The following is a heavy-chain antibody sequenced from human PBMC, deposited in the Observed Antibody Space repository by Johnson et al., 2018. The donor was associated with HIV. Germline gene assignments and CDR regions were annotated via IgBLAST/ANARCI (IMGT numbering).Heavy chain of an antibody. CDR2: IRFDGSNK. D-gene: IGHD4-11*01. CDR1: GFTFSSYG. J-gene: IGHJ3*02. CDR3: AKDTRMTTVTPGALNI. Sequence: QVQLVESGGGVVQPGGSLRLSCAASGFTFSSYGMHWVRQAPGKGLEWVAFIRFDGSNKYYVDSVKGRFTISRDNSKNSLYLQMNSLRVEDTALYYCAKDTRMTTVTPGALNIWGQGTMVTVSS. V-gene: IGHV3-30*02.